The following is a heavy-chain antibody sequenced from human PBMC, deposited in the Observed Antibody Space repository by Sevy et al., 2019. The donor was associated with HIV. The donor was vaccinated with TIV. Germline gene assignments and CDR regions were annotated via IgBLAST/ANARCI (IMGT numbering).Heavy chain of an antibody. J-gene: IGHJ3*02. Sequence: GGSLRLSCAAAGFTFDDYAMHWVRQAPGKGREWVSGISWNSGSIGYADSVKGRFTISRDNAKNSLYLQMNSLRAEDTALYYCATDISYIGTLHAFDIWGQGTLVTVSS. CDR2: ISWNSGSI. D-gene: IGHD1-26*01. CDR1: GFTFDDYA. CDR3: ATDISYIGTLHAFDI. V-gene: IGHV3-9*01.